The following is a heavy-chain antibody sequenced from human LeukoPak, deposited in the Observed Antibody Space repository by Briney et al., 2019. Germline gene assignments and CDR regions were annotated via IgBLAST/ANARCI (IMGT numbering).Heavy chain of an antibody. CDR3: AREASSESFFDY. Sequence: SETLSLTCTVSGGSISSYYWGWIRQPPGKGLEWIGYIYYSGSTNYNPSLKSRVTISVDTSKNQFSLRLTSVTAADTAVYYCAREASSESFFDYWGQGTLVTVSS. CDR1: GGSISSYY. CDR2: IYYSGST. J-gene: IGHJ4*02. D-gene: IGHD6-6*01. V-gene: IGHV4-59*12.